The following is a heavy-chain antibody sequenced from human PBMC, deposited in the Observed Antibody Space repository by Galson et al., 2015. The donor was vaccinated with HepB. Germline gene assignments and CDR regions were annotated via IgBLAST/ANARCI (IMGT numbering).Heavy chain of an antibody. D-gene: IGHD3-10*01. Sequence: SVKVSCKASGYPFTNYGVTWVRQAPGQGLEWMGWINTDNGDTNSAQRFQGRVSMTTDTSQNTAYMDLRSLTSDDTAVYYCARVLRFGESLYFFDSWGQGTLVTVSS. CDR1: GYPFTNYG. V-gene: IGHV1-18*01. CDR3: ARVLRFGESLYFFDS. J-gene: IGHJ4*02. CDR2: INTDNGDT.